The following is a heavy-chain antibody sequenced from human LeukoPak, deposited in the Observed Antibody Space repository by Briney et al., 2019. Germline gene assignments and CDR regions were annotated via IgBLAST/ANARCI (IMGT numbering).Heavy chain of an antibody. J-gene: IGHJ4*02. V-gene: IGHV1-69-2*01. CDR2: VDPEDGEK. CDR1: GYTFTDYY. D-gene: IGHD3-9*01. CDR3: ATEDIVTGWRPLVY. Sequence: ATVKISCKASGYTFTDYYMHWVQQAPGKGLEWMGRVDPEDGEKIYAEKFQGRVTITADTSTDTAYMELTSLRSEDTAVYYCATEDIVTGWRPLVYWGQGTLVTVSS.